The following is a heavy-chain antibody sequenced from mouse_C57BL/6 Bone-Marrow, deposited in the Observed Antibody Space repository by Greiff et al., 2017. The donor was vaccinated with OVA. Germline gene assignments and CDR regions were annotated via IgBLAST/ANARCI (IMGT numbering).Heavy chain of an antibody. CDR3: ARLVLGYAMDY. D-gene: IGHD2-2*01. V-gene: IGHV1-52*01. Sequence: QVQLQQPGAELVRPGSSVKLSCTASGYTFTSYWMHWVKQRPIQGLEWIGNIDPSDSETHYNQKFKDKATLTVDKSSSPAYLQLSSLTSEDSAVYYCARLVLGYAMDYWGQGTSVTVSS. CDR1: GYTFTSYW. J-gene: IGHJ4*01. CDR2: IDPSDSET.